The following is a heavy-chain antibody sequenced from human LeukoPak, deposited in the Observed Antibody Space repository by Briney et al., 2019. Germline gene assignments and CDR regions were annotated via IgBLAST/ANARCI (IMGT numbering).Heavy chain of an antibody. J-gene: IGHJ5*02. CDR2: INPNSGGT. CDR1: GYTFTGYY. CDR3: ARGGYCSGVSCYMACFDP. V-gene: IGHV1-2*02. Sequence: ASVKVSCKASGYTFTGYYMHWVRQAPGQGLEWMGWINPNSGGTNYAQKFQGRVTMTRDTSISTAYMELSRLRSDDTAVYYCARGGYCSGVSCYMACFDPWGQGTLVTVSS. D-gene: IGHD2-15*01.